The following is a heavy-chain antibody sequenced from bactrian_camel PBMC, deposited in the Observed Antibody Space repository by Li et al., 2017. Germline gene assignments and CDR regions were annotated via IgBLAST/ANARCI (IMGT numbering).Heavy chain of an antibody. V-gene: IGHV3S53*01. D-gene: IGHD3*01. CDR1: GHTDSRAC. J-gene: IGHJ4*01. CDR3: AADPPILSVRCQGFHY. Sequence: QVQLAESGGSSVQAGGSLRLSCAASGHTDSRACMAWFHQAPGNECELVATLGTDGRTRYGEPVKGRFGISQDKAKNTVYLDMNSLGPEDTAVYFCAADPPILSVRCQGFHYWGQGTQVTVS. CDR2: LGTDGRT.